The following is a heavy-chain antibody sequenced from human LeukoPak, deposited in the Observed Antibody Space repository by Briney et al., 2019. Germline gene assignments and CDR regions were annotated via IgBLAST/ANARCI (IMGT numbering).Heavy chain of an antibody. J-gene: IGHJ6*02. CDR1: GGSLTDGDYY. CDR3: VRILGRYQEGMDV. V-gene: IGHV4-61*08. D-gene: IGHD1-26*01. CDR2: T. Sequence: SETLSLTCTVSGGSLTDGDYYWGWVRQPPGTGLQWIATTYEGASLKSRGTISLDTSKNQFFLRLTSVTAADTAVYYCVRILGRYQEGMDVWGPGITVTVSS.